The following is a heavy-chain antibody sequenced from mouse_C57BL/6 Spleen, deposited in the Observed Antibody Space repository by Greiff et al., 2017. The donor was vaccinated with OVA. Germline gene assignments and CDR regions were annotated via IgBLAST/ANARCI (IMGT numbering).Heavy chain of an antibody. V-gene: IGHV1-15*01. CDR3: TREGVPSAWFAY. CDR2: IDPETGGT. Sequence: VHLQQSGAELVRPGASVTLSCKASGYTFTDYEMHWVKQTPVHGLEWIGAIDPETGGTAYNQKFKGKAILTADKSSSTAYMELRSLTSEDSAVYYCTREGVPSAWFAYWGQGTLVTVSA. D-gene: IGHD2-14*01. CDR1: GYTFTDYE. J-gene: IGHJ3*01.